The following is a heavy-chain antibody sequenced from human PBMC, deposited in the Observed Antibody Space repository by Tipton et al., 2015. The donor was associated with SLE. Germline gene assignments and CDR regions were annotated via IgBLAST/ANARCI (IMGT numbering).Heavy chain of an antibody. Sequence: TLSLTCAVSGYSISSGYYWGWIRQPPGKGLEWIGSIYHSGGTYYNPSLKSRVTISVDTSKNQFSLKLSSVTAADTAVYYCAIYGMDVWGQGTTVTVSS. CDR1: GYSISSGYY. J-gene: IGHJ6*02. V-gene: IGHV4-38-2*01. CDR3: AIYGMDV. CDR2: IYHSGGT.